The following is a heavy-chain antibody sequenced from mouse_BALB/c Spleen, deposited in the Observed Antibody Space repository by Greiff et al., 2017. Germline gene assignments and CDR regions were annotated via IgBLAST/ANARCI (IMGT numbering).Heavy chain of an antibody. V-gene: IGHV1S135*01. CDR2: IDPYNGGT. J-gene: IGHJ3*01. D-gene: IGHD3-1*01. Sequence: EVKLLESGPELVKPGASVKVSCKASGYAFTSYNMYWVKQSHGKSLEWIGYIDPYNGGTSYNQKFKGKATLTVDKSSSTAYMHLNSLTSEDSAVYYCARQLGLPAFAYWGQGTLVTVSA. CDR1: GYAFTSYN. CDR3: ARQLGLPAFAY.